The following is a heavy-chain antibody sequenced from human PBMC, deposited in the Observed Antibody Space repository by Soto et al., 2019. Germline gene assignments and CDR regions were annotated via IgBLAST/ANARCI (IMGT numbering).Heavy chain of an antibody. V-gene: IGHV4-59*01. CDR1: GGSISSYY. D-gene: IGHD2-15*01. Sequence: QVQLQESGPGLVKPSETLSLTCTVSGGSISSYYWSWIRQPPGKGLEWIGYIYYSGSTNYNPSLKSRVTISVDTSKNQFSLKLSSVTAADTAVYYCARAPKCSGGSCAQIRFDYWGQGTLVTVSS. J-gene: IGHJ4*02. CDR3: ARAPKCSGGSCAQIRFDY. CDR2: IYYSGST.